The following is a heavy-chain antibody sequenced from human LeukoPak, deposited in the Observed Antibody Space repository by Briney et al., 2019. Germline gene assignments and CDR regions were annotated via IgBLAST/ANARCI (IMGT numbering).Heavy chain of an antibody. CDR2: IYYSGST. D-gene: IGHD3-22*01. CDR3: ASREYYYDSSGYYLGSYFDY. V-gene: IGHV4-59*08. CDR1: GGSISSYY. J-gene: IGHJ4*02. Sequence: SETLSLTCTVSGGSISSYYWSWIRQPPGKGLEWIGYIYYSGSTNYKPSLKSRVTISVETSKNQFSLKLSSVTAADTAVYYCASREYYYDSSGYYLGSYFDYWGQGTLVTVSS.